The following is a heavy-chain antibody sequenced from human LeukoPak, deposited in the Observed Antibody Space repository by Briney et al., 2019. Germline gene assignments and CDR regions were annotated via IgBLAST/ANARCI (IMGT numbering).Heavy chain of an antibody. CDR2: ISGYNGDT. CDR3: VRAPADPLRPYGMNV. Sequence: ASVKVSCKASGYSFTNLGVTWVRQAPGQGLEWMGWISGYNGDTNYAQRFQGRVTMTTDASTSTAYMELKTLRSDDTAVFYCVRAPADPLRPYGMNVWGQGTTVIVSS. J-gene: IGHJ6*02. D-gene: IGHD3-16*01. CDR1: GYSFTNLG. V-gene: IGHV1-18*01.